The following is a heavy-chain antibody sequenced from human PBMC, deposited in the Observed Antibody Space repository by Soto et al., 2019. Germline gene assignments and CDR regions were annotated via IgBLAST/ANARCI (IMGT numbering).Heavy chain of an antibody. V-gene: IGHV3-23*01. CDR2: ISVSGGST. D-gene: IGHD2-15*01. CDR3: AKERNSWYSSGSDY. CDR1: GFTFSSCA. Sequence: EVQLLESGGGLVQPGGSLRVSCAASGFTFSSCAMGWVRQAPGKGLEWVSSISVSGGSTYYADSVKGRFTISRDNSKNILFLHMISLSAEDTAVYYCAKERNSWYSSGSDYWGQGSLVTVSP. J-gene: IGHJ4*02.